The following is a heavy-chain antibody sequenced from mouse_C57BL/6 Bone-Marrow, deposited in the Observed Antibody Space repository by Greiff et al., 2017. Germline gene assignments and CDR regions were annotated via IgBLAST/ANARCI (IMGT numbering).Heavy chain of an antibody. CDR2: IRSKSSNYAT. V-gene: IGHV10-3*01. Sequence: DVKLVESGGGLVQPKGSLKLSCAASGFTFNTYAMHWVRQAPGKGLEWVARIRSKSSNYATYYADSVKDRFTISRDDSQSMLYLQMNNLKTEDTAMYYCVREHYYGSSSPRYFDVWGTGTTVTVSS. J-gene: IGHJ1*03. CDR3: VREHYYGSSSPRYFDV. CDR1: GFTFNTYA. D-gene: IGHD1-1*01.